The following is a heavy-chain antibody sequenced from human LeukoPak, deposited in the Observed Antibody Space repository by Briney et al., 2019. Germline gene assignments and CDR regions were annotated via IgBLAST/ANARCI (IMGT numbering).Heavy chain of an antibody. CDR1: GYTCTSYY. Sequence: ASVKVSCKASGYTCTSYYMHWVRQAPGQGLEWMGIINPSGGSTSYAQKFQGRVTMTRDTSTSTVYMELSSLRSEDTAVYYCARDLYRSGYSHGSDYWGQGTLVTVSS. CDR2: INPSGGST. CDR3: ARDLYRSGYSHGSDY. V-gene: IGHV1-46*01. J-gene: IGHJ4*02. D-gene: IGHD5-18*01.